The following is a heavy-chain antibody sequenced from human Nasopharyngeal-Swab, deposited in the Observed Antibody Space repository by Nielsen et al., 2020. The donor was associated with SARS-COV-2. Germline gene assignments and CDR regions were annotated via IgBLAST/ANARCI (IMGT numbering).Heavy chain of an antibody. J-gene: IGHJ4*02. CDR2: ISGSGGST. CDR3: AKDIARGGYYVDY. Sequence: VCQAAGKGLEWVSAISGSGGSTYYADSVKGRFTISRDNSKNTLYLQMNSLRAEDTAVYYCAKDIARGGYYVDYWGQGTLVTVSS. D-gene: IGHD3-3*01. V-gene: IGHV3-23*01.